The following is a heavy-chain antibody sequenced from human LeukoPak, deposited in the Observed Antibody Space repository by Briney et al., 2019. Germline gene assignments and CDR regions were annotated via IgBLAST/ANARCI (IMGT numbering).Heavy chain of an antibody. Sequence: ASVKVSCKASGYTFTGYYMHWVRQAPGQGLEWMGWINPNSGGTNYAQKFQGRVTMTRDTSISTAYMELSRLRSDDTAVYYCARRLRITMIVVVNDAFDIWGQGTMVTVSS. J-gene: IGHJ3*02. CDR2: INPNSGGT. V-gene: IGHV1-2*02. CDR1: GYTFTGYY. D-gene: IGHD3-22*01. CDR3: ARRLRITMIVVVNDAFDI.